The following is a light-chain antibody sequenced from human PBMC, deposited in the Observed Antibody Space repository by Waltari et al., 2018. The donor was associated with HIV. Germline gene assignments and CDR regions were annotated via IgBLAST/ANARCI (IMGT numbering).Light chain of an antibody. Sequence: QSALTQPPSVSGSPGQSVTISCTGTSSDVGSYNRVSWYQQPPGTAPKLMIYEVSKRPSGVPDRFSGSKSGNTASLTISGLQAEDEADYYCGSYTSSSTWVFGGGTKLTVL. CDR1: SSDVGSYNR. J-gene: IGLJ3*02. CDR3: GSYTSSSTWV. CDR2: EVS. V-gene: IGLV2-18*02.